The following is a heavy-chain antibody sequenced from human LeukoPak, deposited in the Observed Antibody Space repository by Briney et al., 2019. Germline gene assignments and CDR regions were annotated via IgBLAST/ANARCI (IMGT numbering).Heavy chain of an antibody. Sequence: GRSLRLSCAASGFTFSSYAMHWVRQAPGKGLEWVAVISYDGSNKYYADSVKGRFTISRDNSKNTLYLQMNSLRAEDTAVYYCARGPSGWYFFGSGYFDYWGQGTLVTVSS. CDR3: ARGPSGWYFFGSGYFDY. V-gene: IGHV3-30*04. CDR1: GFTFSSYA. D-gene: IGHD6-19*01. J-gene: IGHJ4*02. CDR2: ISYDGSNK.